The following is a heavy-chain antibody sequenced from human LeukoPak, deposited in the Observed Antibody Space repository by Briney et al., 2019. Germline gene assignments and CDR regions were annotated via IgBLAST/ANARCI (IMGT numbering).Heavy chain of an antibody. D-gene: IGHD3-10*01. V-gene: IGHV3-66*01. CDR1: GFTVSSSY. CDR2: IYSGGHT. CDR3: ARAVRGVISY. Sequence: PGGSLRLSCAASGFTVSSSYMSWVRQAPGKGLEWVSVIYSGGHTYYADSVKGRFTISRDNSKNTLFFQMNSLRAEDTAVYYCARAVRGVISYWGQGTLVTVSS. J-gene: IGHJ4*02.